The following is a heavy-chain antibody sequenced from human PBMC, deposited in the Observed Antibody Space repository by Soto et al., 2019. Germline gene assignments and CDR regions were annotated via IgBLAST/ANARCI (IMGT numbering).Heavy chain of an antibody. Sequence: EVQLVESGGGLVQPGGSLRLSCAASGFTFSSYSMNWVRQAPGKGLEWVSYISSSSSTIYYADSVKGRFTISRDNAKNSRCLQMNSRRDEDTAVYYCARDLLSGYPDMDYYYGMDVWGQGTTVTVSS. CDR2: ISSSSSTI. CDR3: ARDLLSGYPDMDYYYGMDV. J-gene: IGHJ6*02. CDR1: GFTFSSYS. D-gene: IGHD5-12*01. V-gene: IGHV3-48*02.